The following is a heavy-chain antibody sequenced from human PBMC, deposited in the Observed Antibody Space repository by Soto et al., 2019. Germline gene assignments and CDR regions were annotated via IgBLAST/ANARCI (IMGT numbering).Heavy chain of an antibody. J-gene: IGHJ6*03. CDR3: ASSGPYYYYYYMDV. V-gene: IGHV3-33*01. Sequence: ESGGGVVQPGRSLRLSCAASGFTFSSYGMHWVRQAPGKGLEWVAVIWYDGSNKYYADSVKGRFTISRDNSKNTLYLQMNSLRAEDTAVYYCASSGPYYYYYYMDVWGKGTTVTVSS. CDR2: IWYDGSNK. CDR1: GFTFSSYG.